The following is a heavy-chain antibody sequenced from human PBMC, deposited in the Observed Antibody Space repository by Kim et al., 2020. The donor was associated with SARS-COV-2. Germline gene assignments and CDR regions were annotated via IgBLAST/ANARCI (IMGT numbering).Heavy chain of an antibody. D-gene: IGHD6-13*01. CDR3: ARGGSIAAAGSIRYFDL. J-gene: IGHJ2*01. CDR2: INHSGST. CDR1: GGSFSGYY. V-gene: IGHV4-34*01. Sequence: SETLSLTCAVYGGSFSGYYWSWIRQPPGKGLEWIGEINHSGSTNYNPSLKSRVTISVDTSKNQFSLKLSSVTAADTAVYYCARGGSIAAAGSIRYFDLWGRGTLVTVSS.